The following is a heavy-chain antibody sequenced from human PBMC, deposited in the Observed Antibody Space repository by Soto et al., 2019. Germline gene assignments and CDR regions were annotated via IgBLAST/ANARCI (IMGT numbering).Heavy chain of an antibody. CDR2: IHRNDDK. D-gene: IGHD3-3*01. J-gene: IGHJ4*02. V-gene: IGHV2-5*01. CDR1: GFSLSTSGVG. CDR3: AHSLEWLLVLDY. Sequence: QITLKESGPTLVKPTQTLTLTCTFSGFSLSTSGVGVGWIRQPPGKALEWLALIHRNDDKRYSAALKSRLAITKNTSKNQVVLTMTNMDPGDTATYYCAHSLEWLLVLDYWGKGAMVTVSS.